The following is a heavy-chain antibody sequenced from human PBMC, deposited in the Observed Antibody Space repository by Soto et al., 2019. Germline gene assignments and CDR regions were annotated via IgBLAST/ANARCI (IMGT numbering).Heavy chain of an antibody. CDR2: INHSGNT. Sequence: SETLSLTCTVNGGSFNAYYWSWIRQPPGKGLEWIGEINHSGNTNYNSALKSRVTISVDTSKNQFSLNLTSVTAADTAVYYCARVVVGPTNYFDPWGQGTLVTVSS. J-gene: IGHJ5*02. CDR1: GGSFNAYY. D-gene: IGHD2-21*01. CDR3: ARVVVGPTNYFDP. V-gene: IGHV4-34*01.